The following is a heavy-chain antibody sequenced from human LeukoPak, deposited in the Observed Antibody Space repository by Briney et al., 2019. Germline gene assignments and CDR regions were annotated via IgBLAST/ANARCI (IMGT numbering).Heavy chain of an antibody. CDR1: GFTLSNAW. CDR3: TRDKLELRQFDY. Sequence: GGSLRLSGAVSGFTLSNAWMSWVRQAPGKGLEWVGRIKSKTDGDTTDYAAPVKGRFTISRDESKDTLYLQMSSLKAEDTAVYYCTRDKLELRQFDYWGQGTLVTVSS. D-gene: IGHD1-7*01. J-gene: IGHJ4*02. V-gene: IGHV3-15*01. CDR2: IKSKTDGDTT.